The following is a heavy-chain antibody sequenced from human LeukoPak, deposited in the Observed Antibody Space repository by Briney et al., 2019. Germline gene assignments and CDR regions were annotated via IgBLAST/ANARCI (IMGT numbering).Heavy chain of an antibody. CDR1: GGSISNYY. CDR3: ARVTASYYGSGPSYIALDI. J-gene: IGHJ3*02. Sequence: SETLSLTCTVSGGSISNYYWSWIRQPAGKGLEWIGRIYSSGSTYYNPSLKSRVTMSIDTSKNQFSLKLSSVTAADTAMYYCARVTASYYGSGPSYIALDIWGQGTMVTVSS. D-gene: IGHD3-10*01. V-gene: IGHV4-4*07. CDR2: IYSSGST.